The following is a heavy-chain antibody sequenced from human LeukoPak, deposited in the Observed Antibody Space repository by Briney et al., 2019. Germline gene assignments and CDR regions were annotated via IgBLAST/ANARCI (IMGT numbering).Heavy chain of an antibody. CDR1: GFTFSSRS. D-gene: IGHD5/OR15-5a*01. V-gene: IGHV3-48*02. CDR2: ISSGSDTI. J-gene: IGHJ4*02. Sequence: PGGSLRLSCAASGFTFSSRSMNWVRQAPGKGPDWISYISSGSDTIYYAESVKGRFTISRDNAKNSLYLQMNSLRDEDTAVYYCARGPAIVYGYFDNWGQGTLVTVSS. CDR3: ARGPAIVYGYFDN.